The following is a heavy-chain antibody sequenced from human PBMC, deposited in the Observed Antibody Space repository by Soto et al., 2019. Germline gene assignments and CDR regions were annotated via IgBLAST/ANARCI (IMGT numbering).Heavy chain of an antibody. J-gene: IGHJ5*02. D-gene: IGHD1-20*01. CDR2: MNPNSGNT. Sequence: QVQLVQSGAEVKKPGASVKVSSKASGYTFTSYDINWVRQATGQGLEWMGWMNPNSGNTGYAQKFQGRVTMTRNTSISTAYMELSSLRSEDTAVYYCARGGLTVVGIPTSNWFDPWGQGTLVTVSS. CDR3: ARGGLTVVGIPTSNWFDP. CDR1: GYTFTSYD. V-gene: IGHV1-8*01.